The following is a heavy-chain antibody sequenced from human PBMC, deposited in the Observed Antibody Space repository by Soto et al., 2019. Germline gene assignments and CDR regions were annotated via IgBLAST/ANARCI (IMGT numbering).Heavy chain of an antibody. Sequence: PSETLSLTCTVSGGSISSSSYYWGWIRQPPGKGLEWIGSIYYSGSTYYNPSLKSRVTISVDTSKNQFSLKLSSVTAADTAVYYCARHRLRFGMDVWGQGTTVTVSS. V-gene: IGHV4-39*01. CDR2: IYYSGST. CDR3: ARHRLRFGMDV. CDR1: GGSISSSSYY. J-gene: IGHJ6*02.